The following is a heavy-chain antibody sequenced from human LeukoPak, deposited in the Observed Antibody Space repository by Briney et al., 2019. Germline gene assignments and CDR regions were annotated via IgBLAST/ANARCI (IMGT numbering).Heavy chain of an antibody. Sequence: GGSLRLSCAASGFSFSSYWMSWVRQAPGKGLEWVSAISGSGGSTYYADSVKGRFTISRDNSKNTLYLQMNSLRAEDTAVYYCAKGDDFWSGYTFDYWGQGTLVTVSS. D-gene: IGHD3-3*01. V-gene: IGHV3-23*01. CDR3: AKGDDFWSGYTFDY. CDR2: ISGSGGST. CDR1: GFSFSSYW. J-gene: IGHJ4*02.